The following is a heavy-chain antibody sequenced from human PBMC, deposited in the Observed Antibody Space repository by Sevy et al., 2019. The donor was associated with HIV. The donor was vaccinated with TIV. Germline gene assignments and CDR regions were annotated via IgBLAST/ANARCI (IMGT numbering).Heavy chain of an antibody. J-gene: IGHJ4*02. D-gene: IGHD3-3*02. V-gene: IGHV3-15*05. CDR3: TTKKHSWSGYFYFDY. CDR1: GFTFSKSW. Sequence: EGSLRLSCAASGFTFSKSWKNWVRQAPGKGLEWVGRIKSKTDGGTTDYAASVKGRFTISRDDSKNTLYLQMNSLKTHDTAVYYCTTKKHSWSGYFYFDYWGQGTLVTVSS. CDR2: IKSKTDGGTT.